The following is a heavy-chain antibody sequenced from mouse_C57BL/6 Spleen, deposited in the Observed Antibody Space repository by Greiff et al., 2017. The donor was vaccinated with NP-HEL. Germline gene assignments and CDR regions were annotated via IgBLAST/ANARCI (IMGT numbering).Heavy chain of an antibody. CDR3: ASGEGYGNPFAY. V-gene: IGHV2-6*01. CDR2: IWGVGST. D-gene: IGHD2-1*01. Sequence: VQLQQSGPGLVAPSQSLSITCTVSGFSFTSYGVDWVRQSPGKGLEWLGVIWGVGSTNYNSALKSRLSISKDNSKSQVFLKMNSLQTDDTAMYYCASGEGYGNPFAYWGQGTLVTVSA. J-gene: IGHJ3*01. CDR1: GFSFTSYG.